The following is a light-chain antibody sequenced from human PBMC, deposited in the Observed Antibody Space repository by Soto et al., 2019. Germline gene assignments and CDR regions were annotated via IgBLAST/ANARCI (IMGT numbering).Light chain of an antibody. CDR1: RNIDSW. J-gene: IGKJ1*01. CDR3: QEFHSSSRT. Sequence: DIRMTQSPSTLSASLGDRVTISCRASRNIDSWLAWYQQRPGGIPQLLIYSASNLQNGVPSRFSGSASGTDFTLTINGLQPDDFATYYCQEFHSSSRTFGQGTRVDMK. V-gene: IGKV1-5*03. CDR2: SAS.